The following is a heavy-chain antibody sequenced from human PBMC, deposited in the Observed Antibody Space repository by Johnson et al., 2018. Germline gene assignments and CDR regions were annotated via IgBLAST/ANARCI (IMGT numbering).Heavy chain of an antibody. J-gene: IGHJ3*01. CDR3: AREGYYESSGYYLLDDAFDF. D-gene: IGHD3-22*01. CDR2: ISYEGSNK. V-gene: IGHV3-30-3*01. Sequence: QVQLVESGGGVVQPGRSLRLSCAASGFTFNKYAMHWVRPAPGKGLEWVAVISYEGSNKYYVDSLTGRFTISSANSKNTLYLQMNSLRVEATAVYYWAREGYYESSGYYLLDDAFDFWGQGTMVTVSS. CDR1: GFTFNKYA.